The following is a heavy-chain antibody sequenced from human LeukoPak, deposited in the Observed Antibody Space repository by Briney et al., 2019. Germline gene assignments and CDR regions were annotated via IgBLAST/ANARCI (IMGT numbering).Heavy chain of an antibody. V-gene: IGHV1-46*01. D-gene: IGHD2-2*01. CDR2: INPSAGTT. Sequence: ASVKVSCKASGYTFTSNYMHWVRQAPGQGLEWIGVINPSAGTTSYAQKFQDRVSMTRDTSTSTVYMELSSLRSEDTAVYYCARMRTVPSRGWDSDYWGQGTLVTVSS. J-gene: IGHJ4*02. CDR1: GYTFTSNY. CDR3: ARMRTVPSRGWDSDY.